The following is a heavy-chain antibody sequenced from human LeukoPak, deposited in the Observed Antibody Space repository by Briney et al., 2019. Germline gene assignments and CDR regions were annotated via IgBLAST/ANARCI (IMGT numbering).Heavy chain of an antibody. V-gene: IGHV1-46*01. CDR2: INPSGGST. CDR3: ARVQARLRLGELSLSY. D-gene: IGHD3-16*02. J-gene: IGHJ4*02. CDR1: GYTFTCYY. Sequence: ASVKVSCKASGYTFTCYYMHWVRQAPGQGLEWMGIINPSGGSTSYAQKFQGRVTMTRDTSTSTVYMELSSLRSEDTAVYYCARVQARLRLGELSLSYWGQGTLVTVSS.